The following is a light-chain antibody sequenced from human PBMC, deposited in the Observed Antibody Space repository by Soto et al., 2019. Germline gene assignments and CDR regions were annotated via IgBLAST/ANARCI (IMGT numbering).Light chain of an antibody. V-gene: IGLV4-60*03. CDR1: SGQSSYI. J-gene: IGLJ3*02. Sequence: QPLLTQSSSASASLGSSVKLTCTLSSGQSSYIIAWHQQQPGKAPRYLMKLEGSGSYNKGSGVPDRFSGSSSGADRYLTISNLQSEDEADYYCETWDSNTRVFGGGTKLTVL. CDR2: LEGSGSY. CDR3: ETWDSNTRV.